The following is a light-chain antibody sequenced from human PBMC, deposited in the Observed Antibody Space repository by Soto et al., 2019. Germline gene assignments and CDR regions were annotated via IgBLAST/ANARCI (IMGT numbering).Light chain of an antibody. V-gene: IGKV1-39*01. CDR2: AAS. Sequence: DIQMTQSPSSLSASVGDRVTITCRASQSISSYLNWYQQKPGNAPKLLIYAASSLQSGVPSRFSGSGSGTDVTLTISSLQPEDFATYYCQQSYSTPPWTFGQGTKVEIK. J-gene: IGKJ1*01. CDR1: QSISSY. CDR3: QQSYSTPPWT.